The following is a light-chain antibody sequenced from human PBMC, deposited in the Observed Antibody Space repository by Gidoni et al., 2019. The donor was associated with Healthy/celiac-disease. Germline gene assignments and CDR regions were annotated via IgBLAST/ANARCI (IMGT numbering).Light chain of an antibody. CDR1: QSVSSY. J-gene: IGKJ4*01. CDR2: DAS. V-gene: IGKV3-11*01. CDR3: QQRSNWVT. Sequence: EIVLTQSPATLSLSPGDRATLSCRASQSVSSYLAWYQQKPGQAPRLLIYDASNRATGIPARFSGSGSGTDFTLTISSLEPEDFAVYYCQQRSNWVTFGGXTKVEIK.